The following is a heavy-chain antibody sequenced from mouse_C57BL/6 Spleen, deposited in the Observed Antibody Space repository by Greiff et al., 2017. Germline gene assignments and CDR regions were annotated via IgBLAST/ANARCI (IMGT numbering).Heavy chain of an antibody. CDR3: ARSAGSSLAWFAY. D-gene: IGHD1-1*01. V-gene: IGHV1-53*01. CDR1: GYTFTSYW. CDR2: INPSNGGP. J-gene: IGHJ3*01. Sequence: VQLKQPGTELVKPGASVKLSCKASGYTFTSYWMHWVKQRPGQGLEWIGNINPSNGGPNYNEKFKSKATLTVDKSSSTAYMQLISLTSEDSAVYYGARSAGSSLAWFAYWGQGTLVTVSA.